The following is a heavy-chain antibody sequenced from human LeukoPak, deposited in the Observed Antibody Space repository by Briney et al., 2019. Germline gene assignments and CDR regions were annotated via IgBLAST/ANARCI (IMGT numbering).Heavy chain of an antibody. Sequence: PGGALRLSCSASVFTFSSYGMHWVRQAPAKGREWVAFIRYDGSNKYDADSVRGRFNNSRDNSKNLLDMQMPKLRAEDTVVYYCAKERHTQYHFDYWGQGTLVTVSS. CDR1: VFTFSSYG. V-gene: IGHV3-30*02. D-gene: IGHD2-2*01. CDR3: AKERHTQYHFDY. CDR2: IRYDGSNK. J-gene: IGHJ4*02.